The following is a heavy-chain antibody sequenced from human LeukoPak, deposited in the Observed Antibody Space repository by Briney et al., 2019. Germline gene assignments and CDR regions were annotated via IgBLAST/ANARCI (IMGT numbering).Heavy chain of an antibody. CDR1: GFTFSSYG. Sequence: SGGSLRLSCAASGFTFSSYGISWVRQAPGKGLEWVSSISGSGGSTYYAQSVKGRFTISRDNSKNTLYLQMNSLRAEDTAVYYCARERALRWPFDYWGQGTLVTVSS. CDR2: ISGSGGST. J-gene: IGHJ4*02. V-gene: IGHV3-23*01. D-gene: IGHD4-23*01. CDR3: ARERALRWPFDY.